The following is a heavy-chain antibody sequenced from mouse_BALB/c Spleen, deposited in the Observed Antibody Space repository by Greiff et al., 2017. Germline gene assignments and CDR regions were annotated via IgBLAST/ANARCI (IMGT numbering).Heavy chain of an antibody. CDR1: GYTFTDYE. CDR3: TRRKSYGNLDYAMDY. D-gene: IGHD2-1*01. Sequence: VQLQQSGAELVRPGASVTLSCKASGYTFTDYEMHWVKQTPVHGLEWIGAIDPETGGTAYNQKFKGKATLTADKSSSTAYIELRSLTSEDSAVYYCTRRKSYGNLDYAMDYWGQGTSVTVSS. J-gene: IGHJ4*01. V-gene: IGHV1-15*01. CDR2: IDPETGGT.